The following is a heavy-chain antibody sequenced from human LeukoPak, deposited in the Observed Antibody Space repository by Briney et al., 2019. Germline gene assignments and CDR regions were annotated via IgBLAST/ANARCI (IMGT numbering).Heavy chain of an antibody. Sequence: SETLSLTCAVCGGSFSGYYWSWIRQPPGKGLEWIGEINHSGSTNYNPSLKSRVTISVDTSKNQFSLKLSSVTAADTAVYYCARGADTYYDSTGGGAFDIWGQGTMVAVSS. CDR2: INHSGST. D-gene: IGHD3-22*01. V-gene: IGHV4-34*01. CDR3: ARGADTYYDSTGGGAFDI. CDR1: GGSFSGYY. J-gene: IGHJ3*02.